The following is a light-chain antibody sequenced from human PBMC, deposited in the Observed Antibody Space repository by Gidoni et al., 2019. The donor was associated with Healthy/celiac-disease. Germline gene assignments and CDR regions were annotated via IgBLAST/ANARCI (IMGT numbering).Light chain of an antibody. CDR1: KLGDNY. CDR2: QDS. CDR3: QAWDSSLVV. J-gene: IGLJ2*01. V-gene: IGLV3-1*01. Sequence: SYELTQPPSVSVSPGQTASITCSGDKLGDNYACCYQQKPGQSPVLVIYQDSKRPSGIPERFSGSNSGNTATLTISGTQAMDEADYYCQAWDSSLVVFGGGTKLTVL.